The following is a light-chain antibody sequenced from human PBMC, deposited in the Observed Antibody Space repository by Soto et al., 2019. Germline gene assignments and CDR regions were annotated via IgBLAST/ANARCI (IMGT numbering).Light chain of an antibody. J-gene: IGKJ2*01. CDR2: GAS. Sequence: EIVMTQSPATLSVSPGERATLSCRASQSVSSNVAWYQQKPGQAPRLLIYGASTRASDIPARFSGSGSETEFTLTISILQPEDFAVYYCQQYNSWPPKYTFGQGTKLEIK. CDR3: QQYNSWPPKYT. CDR1: QSVSSN. V-gene: IGKV3-15*01.